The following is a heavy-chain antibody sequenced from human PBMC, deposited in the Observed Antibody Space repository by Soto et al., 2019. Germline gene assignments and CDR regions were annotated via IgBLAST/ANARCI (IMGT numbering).Heavy chain of an antibody. Sequence: EVQLLESGGGLVQPGGSLRLSCAASGFTFSSYAMSWVRQAPGKGLEWVAAISGSGGSTYYADSVKGRFTISRDNSKNTLYLKMNRLRAEDTAVYYGAKEDGVVVAGNNWYFDLWCRGTLVTVSS. CDR2: ISGSGGST. J-gene: IGHJ2*01. V-gene: IGHV3-23*01. CDR3: AKEDGVVVAGNNWYFDL. D-gene: IGHD2-15*01. CDR1: GFTFSSYA.